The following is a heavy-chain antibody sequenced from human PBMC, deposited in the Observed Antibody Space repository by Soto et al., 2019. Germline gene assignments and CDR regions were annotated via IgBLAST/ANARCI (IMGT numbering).Heavy chain of an antibody. CDR3: ARDLDY. Sequence: QVQLVESGGGVVQPGRSLRLSCAASGFTFSSYAMHWVRQAPGKGLEWVAVISYDGSNKYYADSVKGRFTISRDNSKNTLYLKMNSRRAEDTAVYYWARDLDYWGQGPLVTVSS. V-gene: IGHV3-30-3*01. J-gene: IGHJ4*02. CDR2: ISYDGSNK. CDR1: GFTFSSYA.